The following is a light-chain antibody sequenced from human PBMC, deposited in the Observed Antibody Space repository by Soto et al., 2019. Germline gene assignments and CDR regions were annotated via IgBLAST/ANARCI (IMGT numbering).Light chain of an antibody. V-gene: IGKV3-20*01. CDR3: QQYGSSFPT. CDR1: QSVSSIY. J-gene: IGKJ4*01. CDR2: GTS. Sequence: EIVLTQSPGTLSLSPGERATLSCRASQSVSSIYFGWYQQKPGQAPGLLIYGTSSRATGIPDRFSGSGSGTDFTLTMSRLEPEDFAVYYCQQYGSSFPTFGGGTKVDIK.